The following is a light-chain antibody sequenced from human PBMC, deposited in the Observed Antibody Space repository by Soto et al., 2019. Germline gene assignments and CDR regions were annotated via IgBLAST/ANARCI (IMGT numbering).Light chain of an antibody. Sequence: QSALTQAPSASGTPVQRVTISCSGSSSNIGSNTVSWYQQVPGTAPKLLIYSNDQRPSGVPDRLSGSKSGTSASLAIGGLQSEDEADYYCAAWDGSLNGWVFGGGTKLTVL. CDR1: SSNIGSNT. CDR3: AAWDGSLNGWV. J-gene: IGLJ2*01. CDR2: SND. V-gene: IGLV1-44*01.